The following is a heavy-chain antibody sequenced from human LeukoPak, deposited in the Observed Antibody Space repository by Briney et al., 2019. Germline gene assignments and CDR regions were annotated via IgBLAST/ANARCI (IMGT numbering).Heavy chain of an antibody. CDR3: ARHHSLEYSSSDY. CDR1: GGSISSYY. Sequence: PSETLSLTCTVSGGSISSYYWSWIRQPPGKGLEWIGYIYYSGGTNYNPSLKSRVTISVDTSKNQFSLKLSSVTAADTAVYYCARHHSLEYSSSDYWGQGTLVTVSS. CDR2: IYYSGGT. V-gene: IGHV4-59*01. D-gene: IGHD6-6*01. J-gene: IGHJ4*02.